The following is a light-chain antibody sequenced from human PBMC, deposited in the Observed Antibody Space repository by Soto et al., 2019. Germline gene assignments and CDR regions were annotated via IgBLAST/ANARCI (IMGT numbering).Light chain of an antibody. CDR2: DVT. J-gene: IGLJ2*01. CDR3: SSYRSSSTFVV. CDR1: SSDVGGYNY. Sequence: QSVLTQPASVSGSPGQSITISCTGTSSDVGGYNYVSWYQQHPGKAPKLMIYDVTNRPSGVSNRFSGSKSGNTASLTISGLQAEDEADYYCSSYRSSSTFVVFGGGTKVTVL. V-gene: IGLV2-14*01.